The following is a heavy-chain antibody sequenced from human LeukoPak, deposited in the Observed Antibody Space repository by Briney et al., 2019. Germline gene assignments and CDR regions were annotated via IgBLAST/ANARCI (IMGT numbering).Heavy chain of an antibody. CDR2: IWYDGSNK. CDR1: GFTFSSYG. V-gene: IGHV3-33*06. CDR3: AKGDLATAGTYYFDY. D-gene: IGHD5-12*01. J-gene: IGHJ4*02. Sequence: GGSLRLSCAASGFTFSSYGMHWVRQAPGQGLEWVAVIWYDGSNKYYADSVKGRFTISRDNSKNTLYLQMNSLRAEDTAVYYCAKGDLATAGTYYFDYWGQGTLVTVSS.